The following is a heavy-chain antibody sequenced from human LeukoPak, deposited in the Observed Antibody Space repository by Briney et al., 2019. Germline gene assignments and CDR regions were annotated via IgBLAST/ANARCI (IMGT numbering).Heavy chain of an antibody. J-gene: IGHJ4*02. CDR1: GYTFTSYY. Sequence: AASVKVSCKASGYTFTSYYMHWVRQAPGQGLEWMGIINPSGGSTSYAQKFQGRVTMTRDTSTSTVYMELSSLRSEDTAVYYCARPRRGYCSGGSRYSREFSYWGQGTLVTVSS. CDR3: ARPRRGYCSGGSRYSREFSY. D-gene: IGHD2-15*01. CDR2: INPSGGST. V-gene: IGHV1-46*01.